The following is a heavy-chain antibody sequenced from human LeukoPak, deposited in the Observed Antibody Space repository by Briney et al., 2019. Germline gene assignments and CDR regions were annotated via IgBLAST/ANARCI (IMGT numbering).Heavy chain of an antibody. V-gene: IGHV4-4*07. Sequence: SETLSLTCTVSGGSISSYYWSWSRQPAGKGLEWIGRIYTSGSTNYNTSHKSRVTMSVDTSKNQFSLKLSSVTASDTAVYYCARDEYCSSTSCYFVTAFDIWGQGTMVTVSS. D-gene: IGHD2-2*01. CDR2: IYTSGST. CDR3: ARDEYCSSTSCYFVTAFDI. J-gene: IGHJ3*02. CDR1: GGSISSYY.